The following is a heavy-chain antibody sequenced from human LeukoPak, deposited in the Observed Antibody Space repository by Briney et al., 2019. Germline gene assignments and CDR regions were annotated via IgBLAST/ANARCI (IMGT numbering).Heavy chain of an antibody. CDR3: ARHSSMRSPITP. CDR1: GGSISSYY. D-gene: IGHD5-24*01. CDR2: IYYSGST. J-gene: IGHJ5*02. V-gene: IGHV4-39*01. Sequence: SSETLSLTCTVSGGSISSYYWGWIRQPPGKGLEWIGSIYYSGSTYYNPSLKSRVIISVDTSKNQFSLKLSSETAADTAVYYCARHSSMRSPITPWGQGTLVTVSS.